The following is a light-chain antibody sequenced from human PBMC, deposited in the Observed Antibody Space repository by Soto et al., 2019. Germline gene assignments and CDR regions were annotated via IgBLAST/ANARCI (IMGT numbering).Light chain of an antibody. V-gene: IGKV3-15*01. Sequence: DIVMTQSPAILSVSLGERATLSCLASQSISDNLAWYQQRSGQAPRLLIYGASTRATGVPARFSGSGSGTEFTLNSSSLQSDDFAIYYCQQYKSWPPLTFGGGTKVE. J-gene: IGKJ4*01. CDR1: QSISDN. CDR3: QQYKSWPPLT. CDR2: GAS.